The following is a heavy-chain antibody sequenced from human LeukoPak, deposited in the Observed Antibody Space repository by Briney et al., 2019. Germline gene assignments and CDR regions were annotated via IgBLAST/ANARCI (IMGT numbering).Heavy chain of an antibody. CDR1: GVTFSSYA. CDR3: ARDAGIHAFDI. D-gene: IGHD5-18*01. J-gene: IGHJ3*02. V-gene: IGHV1-69*13. CDR2: SIPIFGTA. Sequence: SVKFSCKASGVTFSSYAISWVRQAPGQGLEWMGGSIPIFGTANYAQKFQGRVTITADQYTSTAFMELSSLRSEDTAVYYCARDAGIHAFDIWGQGTMVTVSS.